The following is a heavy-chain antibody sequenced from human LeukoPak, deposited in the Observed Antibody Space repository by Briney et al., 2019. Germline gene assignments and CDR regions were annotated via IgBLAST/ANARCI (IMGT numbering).Heavy chain of an antibody. CDR2: IYYTGST. V-gene: IGHV4-39*07. CDR1: GGSISTSNYY. D-gene: IGHD6-6*01. CDR3: ARYSSSTGYFDY. J-gene: IGHJ4*02. Sequence: PSETLSLTCTVSGGSISTSNYYWGWIRQPPGKGLEWIGTIYYTGSTYYNPSLKSRVTISLGTSKNQFSLKLTSGPAADMAVYYCARYSSSTGYFDYWGQGTLVTVSS.